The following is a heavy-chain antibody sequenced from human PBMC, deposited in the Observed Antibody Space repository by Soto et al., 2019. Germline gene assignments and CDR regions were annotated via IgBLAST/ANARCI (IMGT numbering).Heavy chain of an antibody. Sequence: ASVKVSCKASGGTFSSYAISWVRQAPGQGLEWMGGINAGIGNTNYAQKFQGRVTITRDTSASTAYMELSSLRSEDTAVYYCANPQALRYCTNGVCYTYNWFDPWGQGTLITVS. D-gene: IGHD2-8*01. CDR2: INAGIGNT. V-gene: IGHV1-3*01. CDR1: GGTFSSYA. CDR3: ANPQALRYCTNGVCYTYNWFDP. J-gene: IGHJ5*02.